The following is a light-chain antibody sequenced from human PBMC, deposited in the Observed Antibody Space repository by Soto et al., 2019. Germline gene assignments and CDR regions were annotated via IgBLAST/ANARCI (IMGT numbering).Light chain of an antibody. CDR2: EVS. J-gene: IGLJ2*01. CDR3: QAYDNSLRAAV. Sequence: QSVLTQPPSASESPGQSVTISCTGVSGDVGGYTYVSWYQHYPGQAPKLLIYEVSKRPQGVPDRFTGSKSGNTASLTVSGLQAEDEADYYCQAYDNSLRAAVFGGGTKLTVL. CDR1: SGDVGGYTY. V-gene: IGLV2-8*01.